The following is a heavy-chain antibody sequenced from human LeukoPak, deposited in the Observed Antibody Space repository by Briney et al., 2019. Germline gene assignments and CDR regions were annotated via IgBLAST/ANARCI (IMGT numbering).Heavy chain of an antibody. CDR1: GYTFTSNY. Sequence: ASVKVSCKASGYTFTSNYIHWVRQAPGQGLEWMGMIYPRDGSTSYAQKFQGRVSVTRDTSTSTVHMELSGLRSEDTAVYYCARDQEGFDYWGQGTLVTVSS. V-gene: IGHV1-46*01. J-gene: IGHJ4*02. CDR3: ARDQEGFDY. CDR2: IYPRDGST.